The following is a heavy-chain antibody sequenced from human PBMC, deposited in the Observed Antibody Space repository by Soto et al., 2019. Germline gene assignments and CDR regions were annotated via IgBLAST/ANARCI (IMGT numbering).Heavy chain of an antibody. V-gene: IGHV3-23*01. CDR3: AKDQLRLGELLYRFPSPPQD. CDR2: ISGSGGST. CDR1: GFTFSSYA. Sequence: GGSLRLSCAASGFTFSSYAMSWVRQAPGKGLEWVSAISGSGGSTYYADSVKGRFTISRDNSKNTLYLQMNSLRAEDTAVYYCAKDQLRLGELLYRFPSPPQDWGQGTLVTVSS. J-gene: IGHJ4*02. D-gene: IGHD3-10*01.